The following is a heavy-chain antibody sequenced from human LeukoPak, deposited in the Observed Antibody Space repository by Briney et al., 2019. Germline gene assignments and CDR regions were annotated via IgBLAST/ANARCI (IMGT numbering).Heavy chain of an antibody. D-gene: IGHD5-12*01. V-gene: IGHV4-59*01. Sequence: SETLSLPCTVSAGSFASYFWNWIRQPPGKGLEWIGYISYSGSTKYNPSLKGRVTITLDTSKKQYSLRLTSVTAADTAVYFCARGFDSKSIYFYSWGQGTLVPVSS. CDR2: ISYSGST. CDR1: AGSFASYF. J-gene: IGHJ4*02. CDR3: ARGFDSKSIYFYS.